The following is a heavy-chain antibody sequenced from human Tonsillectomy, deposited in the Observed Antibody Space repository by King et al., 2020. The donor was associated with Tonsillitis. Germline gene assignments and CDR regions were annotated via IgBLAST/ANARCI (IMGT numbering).Heavy chain of an antibody. D-gene: IGHD3-22*01. V-gene: IGHV3-30*18. J-gene: IGHJ6*02. CDR2: ISYDGSNK. Sequence: VQLVESGGGVVQPGRSLRLSCAASGFTFNSFGMHWVRQAPGKGLEWVAVISYDGSNKYYADSVKGRFTISRDNSKSTLYLQMNSLRAEDTAVYYCAKFAGYDSSGYYQTDRYYYYYGLDVWGQGTTDTVSS. CDR1: GFTFNSFG. CDR3: AKFAGYDSSGYYQTDRYYYYYGLDV.